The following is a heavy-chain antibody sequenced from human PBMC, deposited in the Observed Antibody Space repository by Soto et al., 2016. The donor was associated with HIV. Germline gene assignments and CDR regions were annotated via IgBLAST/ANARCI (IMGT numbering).Heavy chain of an antibody. D-gene: IGHD3-22*01. J-gene: IGHJ4*02. Sequence: EVQLVESGGGLVQPGGSLRLSCPASGFTVSSNYMSWVRQAPGKGLEWVSLIYSGGTTHYADSVKGRFTISRDNSKNTLYLQMNSLRVEDTAVYYCARRPFYYESSGYYFDYWGQGXPGHRLL. CDR1: GFTVSSNY. CDR2: IYSGGTT. CDR3: ARRPFYYESSGYYFDY. V-gene: IGHV3-66*04.